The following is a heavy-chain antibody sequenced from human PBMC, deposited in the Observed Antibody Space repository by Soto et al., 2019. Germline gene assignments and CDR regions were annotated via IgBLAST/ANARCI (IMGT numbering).Heavy chain of an antibody. CDR1: GFTFTRYS. J-gene: IGHJ4*02. V-gene: IGHV3-21*06. CDR3: ARESEDLTSNFDY. Sequence: VGSLRLSCAASGFTFTRYSMNWVRQAPGKGLEWVSSISSTTNYIYYGDSMKGRFTISRDNAKNSLYLEMNSLRAEDTAVYYCARESEDLTSNFDYWGQGTLVTVSS. CDR2: ISSTTNYI.